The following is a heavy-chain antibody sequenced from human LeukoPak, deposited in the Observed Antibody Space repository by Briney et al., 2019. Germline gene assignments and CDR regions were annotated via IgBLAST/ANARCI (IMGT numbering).Heavy chain of an antibody. Sequence: GRSLRLSCAASGFTFSSYAMHWVRQAPGKGLEWVAVISYDGSNKYYADSVKGRFTIYRDNSKNTLYLQMNSLRAEDTAVYYCARDQSRITIFGVVTHLYGMDVWGQGTTVTVSS. D-gene: IGHD3-3*01. V-gene: IGHV3-30-3*01. CDR3: ARDQSRITIFGVVTHLYGMDV. CDR2: ISYDGSNK. CDR1: GFTFSSYA. J-gene: IGHJ6*01.